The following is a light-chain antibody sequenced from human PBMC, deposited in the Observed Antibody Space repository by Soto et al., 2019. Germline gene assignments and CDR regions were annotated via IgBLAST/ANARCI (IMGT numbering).Light chain of an antibody. CDR2: DAS. CDR1: QSVGSF. V-gene: IGKV3-11*01. CDR3: HQRSNLWT. Sequence: EIVLTQSPATLSLSPGERATLPCRASQSVGSFLAWYQHKPGQAPRLLIYDASTRAPGIPARFSGSRSATDFTLTISSLEPEDFAVYYCHQRSNLWTFGQGTKVEIK. J-gene: IGKJ1*01.